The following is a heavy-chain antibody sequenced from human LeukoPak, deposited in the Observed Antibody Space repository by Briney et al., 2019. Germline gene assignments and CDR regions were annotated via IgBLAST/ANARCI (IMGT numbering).Heavy chain of an antibody. CDR1: GGSISSSSYY. CDR2: IYYSGST. Sequence: PSETLSLTCTVSGGSISSSSYYWGWIRQPPGKGLEWIGSIYYSGSTYYNPSLKSRVTISVDTSKNQFSLKLSSVTAADTAVYYCAREQYQLLRDDAFDIWGQGTMVTVSS. J-gene: IGHJ3*02. V-gene: IGHV4-39*07. D-gene: IGHD2-2*01. CDR3: AREQYQLLRDDAFDI.